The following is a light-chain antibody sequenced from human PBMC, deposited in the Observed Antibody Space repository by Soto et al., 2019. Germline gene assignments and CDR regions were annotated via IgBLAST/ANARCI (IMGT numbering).Light chain of an antibody. Sequence: EIVMTQSQGTLSVSPGESATLSCRASQSVSSNLAWYQHKPGQAPRLLIYGASTRATGIPARFSGSGSGTDFTLTISSLQSEDFAVYFCQQYNNWPLTFGGGTKVEIK. CDR1: QSVSSN. CDR2: GAS. J-gene: IGKJ4*01. V-gene: IGKV3-15*01. CDR3: QQYNNWPLT.